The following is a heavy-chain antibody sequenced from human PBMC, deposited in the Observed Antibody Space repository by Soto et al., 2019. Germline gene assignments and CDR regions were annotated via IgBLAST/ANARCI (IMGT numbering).Heavy chain of an antibody. V-gene: IGHV3-30*18. CDR2: ISYDGSNK. D-gene: IGHD3-22*01. J-gene: IGHJ1*01. CDR3: AKEVAYYDSSGYGYFQH. Sequence: QVQLVESGGGVVQPGRSLRLSCAASGFTFSSYGMHWVRQAPGKGLEWVAVISYDGSNKYYADSVKGRFTISRDNSKNTLHLQMNSLRAEDTAVYYCAKEVAYYDSSGYGYFQHWGQGTLVTVSS. CDR1: GFTFSSYG.